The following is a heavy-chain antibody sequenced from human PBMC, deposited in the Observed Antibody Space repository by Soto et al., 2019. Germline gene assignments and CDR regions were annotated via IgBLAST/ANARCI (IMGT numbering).Heavy chain of an antibody. J-gene: IGHJ5*02. CDR3: AREGVVAATHWFDP. D-gene: IGHD2-15*01. V-gene: IGHV3-33*01. CDR1: GFTFSSYG. Sequence: GGSLRLSCAASGFTFSSYGMHWVRQAPGKGLEWVAVIWYDGSNKYYADSVKGRFTISRDNSKNTLYLQMNSLRAEDTAVYYCAREGVVAATHWFDPWGQGTLVTVSS. CDR2: IWYDGSNK.